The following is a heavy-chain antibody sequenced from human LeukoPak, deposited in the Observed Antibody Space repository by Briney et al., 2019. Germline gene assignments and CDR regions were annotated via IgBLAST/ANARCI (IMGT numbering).Heavy chain of an antibody. CDR1: GFTFSSYW. J-gene: IGHJ5*02. CDR2: IKSDGSST. D-gene: IGHD6-13*01. V-gene: IGHV3-74*01. CDR3: AKFNGIAAAGGQFYNWFDP. Sequence: GGSLRLSCAASGFTFSSYWMHWARQAPGKGLVWVSRIKSDGSSTSYADSVKGRFTISRDNSKNTLYLQMNSLRAEDTAVYYCAKFNGIAAAGGQFYNWFDPWGQGTLVTVSS.